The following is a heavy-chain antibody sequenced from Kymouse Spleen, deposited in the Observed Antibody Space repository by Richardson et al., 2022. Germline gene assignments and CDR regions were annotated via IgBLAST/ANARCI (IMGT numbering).Heavy chain of an antibody. CDR2: IRSKANSYAT. CDR1: GFTFSGSA. J-gene: IGHJ4*02. Sequence: EVQLVESGGGLVQPGGSLKLSCAASGFTFSGSAMHWVRQASGKGLEWVGRIRSKANSYATAYAASVKGRFTISRDDSKNTAYLQMNSLKTEDTAVYYCMGSGYDPLFDYWGQGTLVTVSS. D-gene: IGHD5-12*01. V-gene: IGHV3-73*02. CDR3: MGSGYDPLFDY.